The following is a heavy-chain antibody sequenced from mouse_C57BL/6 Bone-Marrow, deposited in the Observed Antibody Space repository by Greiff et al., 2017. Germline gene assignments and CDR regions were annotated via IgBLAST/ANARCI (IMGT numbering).Heavy chain of an antibody. V-gene: IGHV3-6*01. CDR3: ARNVGKDAMDY. CDR2: ISYDGSN. J-gene: IGHJ4*01. D-gene: IGHD1-3*01. CDR1: GYSITSGYY. Sequence: EVQRVESGPGLVKPSQSLSLTCSVTGYSITSGYYWNWIRQFPGNKLEWMGYISYDGSNNYNPSLKNRISITRDTSKNQFFLKLNSVTTEDTATYYCARNVGKDAMDYWGQGTSVTVSS.